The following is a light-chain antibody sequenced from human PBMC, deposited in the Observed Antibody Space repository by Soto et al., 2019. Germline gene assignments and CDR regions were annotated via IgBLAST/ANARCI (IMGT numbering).Light chain of an antibody. J-gene: IGLJ2*01. CDR3: LLYFGGYVV. V-gene: IGLV7-43*01. CDR1: TGAVTIGYY. CDR2: STD. Sequence: QAVVTQEPSLTVSPGGTVTLTCASSTGAVTIGYYPNWVQQKPGQTPMALIYSTDNNHYGTPARFSGSRLGGKAALTLSGAQPEDEAEYYCLLYFGGYVVFGGGTKLTVL.